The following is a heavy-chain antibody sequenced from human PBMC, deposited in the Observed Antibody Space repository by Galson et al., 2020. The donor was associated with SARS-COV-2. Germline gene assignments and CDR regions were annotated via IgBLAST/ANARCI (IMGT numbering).Heavy chain of an antibody. J-gene: IGHJ6*02. CDR1: GFTFSSYA. V-gene: IGHV3-23*01. CDR2: ISGSGSSI. D-gene: IGHD6-13*01. Sequence: SLKISCTASGFTFSSYAMSWVRQAPGKGLDWVSTISGSGSSIYYADSVKGRFTISRDNSKNTLYLQMNSLTAEDTAVYYCAKCHPHGSSSVGCYYYGLDVWGQGTTVTVSS. CDR3: AKCHPHGSSSVGCYYYGLDV.